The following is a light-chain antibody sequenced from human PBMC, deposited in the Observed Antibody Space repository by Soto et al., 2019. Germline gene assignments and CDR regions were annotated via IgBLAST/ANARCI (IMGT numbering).Light chain of an antibody. CDR2: DAS. J-gene: IGKJ2*01. CDR1: QSISSW. V-gene: IGKV1-5*01. Sequence: DIQMTQSPSTLSASVGDRITITCRASQSISSWLAWYQQKPGKAPKLLIYDASSLESGVPSRFSGSGSGTEVPLTISSLQPDDFATYFCQQYDSYPYTFGQGTKVEIK. CDR3: QQYDSYPYT.